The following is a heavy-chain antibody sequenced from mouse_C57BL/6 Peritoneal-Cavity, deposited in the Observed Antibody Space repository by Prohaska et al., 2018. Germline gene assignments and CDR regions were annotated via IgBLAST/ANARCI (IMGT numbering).Heavy chain of an antibody. CDR2: IRLKSDNDAT. CDR1: GFTFSNYW. V-gene: IGHV6-3*01. J-gene: IGHJ3*01. Sequence: EVQLEESGGGLVQPGGSMKLSCVASGFTFSNYWINWVRPSPENGLEWVAQIRLKSDNDATHYAESVKGRFTISRDDSKSSVYLQMNNLRAEDTGIYYCTGKFAYWGQGTLVTVSA. CDR3: TGKFAY.